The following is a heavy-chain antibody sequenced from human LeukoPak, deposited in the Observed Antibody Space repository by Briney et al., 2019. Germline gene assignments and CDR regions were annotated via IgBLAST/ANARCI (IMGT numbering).Heavy chain of an antibody. CDR1: GFTFSSYG. V-gene: IGHV3-33*01. CDR2: IWYDGSNK. J-gene: IGHJ6*02. Sequence: GGSLRLSCAASGFTFSSYGMHWVRQAPGKGLEWVAVIWYDGSNKYYADPVKGRFTISRDNSKNTLYLQMNSLGAEDTAVYYCARDFREYSSVPPYYYYGMDVWGQGTTVTVSS. CDR3: ARDFREYSSVPPYYYYGMDV. D-gene: IGHD6-19*01.